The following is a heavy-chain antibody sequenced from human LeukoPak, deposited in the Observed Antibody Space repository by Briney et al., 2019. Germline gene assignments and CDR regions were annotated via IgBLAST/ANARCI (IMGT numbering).Heavy chain of an antibody. CDR2: IIPILGIA. J-gene: IGHJ4*02. D-gene: IGHD3-22*01. CDR1: GGTFRSYA. V-gene: IGHV1-69*04. Sequence: SVKVSCKASGGTFRSYASSWVRQAPGQGLEWMGRIIPILGIANYAQKFQGRVTITADKSTSTAYMELSSLRSEDTAVYYCARQPYSYDSSGYKDYWGQGTLVTVSS. CDR3: ARQPYSYDSSGYKDY.